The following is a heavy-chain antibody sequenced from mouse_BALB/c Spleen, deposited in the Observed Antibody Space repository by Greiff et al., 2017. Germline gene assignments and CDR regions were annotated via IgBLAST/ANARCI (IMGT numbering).Heavy chain of an antibody. Sequence: EVQLVESGGGLVKPGGSLKLSCAASGFTFSDYYMYWVRQTPEKRLEWVATISDGGSYTYYPDSVKGRFTISRDNAKNNLYLQMSSLKSEDTAMYYCARDRRRDYAMDYWGQGTSVTVSS. CDR2: ISDGGSYT. CDR1: GFTFSDYY. CDR3: ARDRRRDYAMDY. J-gene: IGHJ4*01. V-gene: IGHV5-4*02.